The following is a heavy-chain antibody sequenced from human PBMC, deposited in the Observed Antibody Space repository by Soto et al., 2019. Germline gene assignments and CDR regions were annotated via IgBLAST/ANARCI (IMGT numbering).Heavy chain of an antibody. Sequence: QVQLQESGPGLVKPSQTLSLTCTVSGGSISSGGYYWSWIRQHPGKDLEWIGYIYYSGSTYYNPSLKSRVTISVDTSKNQFSLKLSSVTAADTAVYYCASDSTTVTTNYYYGMDVWGQGTTVTVSS. CDR2: IYYSGST. CDR3: ASDSTTVTTNYYYGMDV. CDR1: GGSISSGGYY. D-gene: IGHD4-17*01. V-gene: IGHV4-31*03. J-gene: IGHJ6*02.